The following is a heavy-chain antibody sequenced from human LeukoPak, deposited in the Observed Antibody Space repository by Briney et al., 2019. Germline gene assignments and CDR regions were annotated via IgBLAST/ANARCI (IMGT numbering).Heavy chain of an antibody. Sequence: QAGGSLRLSCAASGFTFDDYAMHWVRQAPGKGLVWVSLISWDGGSTYYADSVKGRFTISRDNSKNSLYLQMNSLRAEDTALYYCAKDNGVGATAGLDYWGQGTLVTVSS. D-gene: IGHD1-26*01. CDR3: AKDNGVGATAGLDY. V-gene: IGHV3-43D*03. CDR2: ISWDGGST. CDR1: GFTFDDYA. J-gene: IGHJ4*02.